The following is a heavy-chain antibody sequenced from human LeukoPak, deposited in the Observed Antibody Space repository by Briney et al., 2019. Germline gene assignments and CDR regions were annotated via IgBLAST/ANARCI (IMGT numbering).Heavy chain of an antibody. CDR1: GFTFSDYY. Sequence: GGSLRLSCEVSGFTFSDYYMSWIRQAPGKGLEWVSYISSSGSTIYYADSVKGRFTISRDNAKNSLYLQMNSLRAEDTAVYYCARELWQQLVHCYFDCWGQGTLVTISS. CDR3: ARELWQQLVHCYFDC. CDR2: ISSSGSTI. V-gene: IGHV3-11*01. J-gene: IGHJ4*02. D-gene: IGHD6-13*01.